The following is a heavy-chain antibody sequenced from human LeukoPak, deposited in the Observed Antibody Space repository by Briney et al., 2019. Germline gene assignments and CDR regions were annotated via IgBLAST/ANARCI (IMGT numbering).Heavy chain of an antibody. CDR3: ASNIAAAGPRPYAFDI. V-gene: IGHV1-8*01. CDR2: MNPNSGNT. J-gene: IGHJ3*02. D-gene: IGHD6-13*01. Sequence: GASVKVSCKASGYTFTSYDINWVRQATGQGLEWMGWMNPNSGNTGYAQKFQGRVTMTRDTSTSTVYMELSSLRSEDTAVYYCASNIAAAGPRPYAFDIWGQGTMVTVSS. CDR1: GYTFTSYD.